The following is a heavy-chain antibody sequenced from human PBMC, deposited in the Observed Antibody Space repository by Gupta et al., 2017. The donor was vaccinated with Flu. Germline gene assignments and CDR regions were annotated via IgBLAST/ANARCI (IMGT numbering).Heavy chain of an antibody. CDR3: ARDRQWKND. J-gene: IGHJ4*01. Sequence: SGFTFSSYWMSGVRQAPGKGMEWVENLKKEGREKDEVASVKGRLTISRENAKKAMYMQMTRRRDEDTAVEYGARDRQWKNDWGHGTLVTVSS. D-gene: IGHD6-19*01. V-gene: IGHV3-7*01. CDR1: GFTFSSYW. CDR2: LKKEGREK.